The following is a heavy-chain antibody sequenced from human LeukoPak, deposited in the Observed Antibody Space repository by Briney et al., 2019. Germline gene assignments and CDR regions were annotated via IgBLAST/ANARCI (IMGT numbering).Heavy chain of an antibody. D-gene: IGHD6-13*01. V-gene: IGHV3-72*01. CDR3: ATSSWYRLAY. Sequence: PGGALRLSCAASGFTFSDSFMSWVRQASGKGLEWVGRYRNKADSYTAEYAASVKGRFTISRDESKNSLYLQISSLETEDAAVYYCATSSWYRLAYWGQGSLVTVSS. J-gene: IGHJ4*02. CDR2: YRNKADSYTA. CDR1: GFTFSDSF.